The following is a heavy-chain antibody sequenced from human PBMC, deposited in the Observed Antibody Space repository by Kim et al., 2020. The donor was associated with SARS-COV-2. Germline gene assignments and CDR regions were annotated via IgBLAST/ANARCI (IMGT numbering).Heavy chain of an antibody. CDR1: GGAFSDHA. CDR3: TRSVEDVSVGAGYGMDV. CDR2: IIPIFGAA. D-gene: IGHD2-2*01. J-gene: IGHJ6*02. Sequence: SVKVSCKASGGAFSDHAFSWVRLAPGQGLQWMGGIIPIFGAANYAQKFQDRVSITADDSTSTVYMELSSLRSEDTAVYFCTRSVEDVSVGAGYGMDVWG. V-gene: IGHV1-69*13.